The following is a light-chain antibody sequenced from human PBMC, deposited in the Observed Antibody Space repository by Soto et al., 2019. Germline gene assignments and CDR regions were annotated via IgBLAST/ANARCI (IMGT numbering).Light chain of an antibody. V-gene: IGKV4-1*01. CDR2: WAS. Sequence: DIVMTQSPDSLAVSLGERATINCKSSQSILYSSNNKNYLAWYQQKPGQPPKVLIYWASTRESGVPDRFSGSESGTDFTLTISSLQAEDVAVYYCQQYYATPRTFGQGTKVDIK. CDR1: QSILYSSNNKNY. CDR3: QQYYATPRT. J-gene: IGKJ1*01.